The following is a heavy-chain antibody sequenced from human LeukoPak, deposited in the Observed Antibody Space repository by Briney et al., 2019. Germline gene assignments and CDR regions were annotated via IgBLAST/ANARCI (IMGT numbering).Heavy chain of an antibody. CDR1: GDSINSGGSY. Sequence: PSETLSLTCTVSGDSINSGGSYWSWIRQYPGKGLEWIGNIMYNGDTYYNPSLKSRVTISRDMSANHLSLKLTSVTAADTAVYYCARGRDSYKTGYWGQGTLVTVSS. V-gene: IGHV4-31*03. CDR2: IMYNGDT. J-gene: IGHJ4*02. CDR3: ARGRDSYKTGY. D-gene: IGHD1-1*01.